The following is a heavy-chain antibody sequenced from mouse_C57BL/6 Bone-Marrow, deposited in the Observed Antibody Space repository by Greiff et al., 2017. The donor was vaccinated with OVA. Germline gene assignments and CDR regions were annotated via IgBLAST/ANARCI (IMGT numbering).Heavy chain of an antibody. CDR1: GFTFSDYG. Sequence: EVKLMESGGGLVKPGGSLKLSCAASGFTFSDYGMHWVRQAPEKGLEWVAYISSGSSTIYYADTVKGRFTISRDNAKNTLFLQMTILRSEDTAMYYCASHLYYAMDYWGQGTSVTVSS. V-gene: IGHV5-17*01. CDR3: ASHLYYAMDY. CDR2: ISSGSSTI. J-gene: IGHJ4*01.